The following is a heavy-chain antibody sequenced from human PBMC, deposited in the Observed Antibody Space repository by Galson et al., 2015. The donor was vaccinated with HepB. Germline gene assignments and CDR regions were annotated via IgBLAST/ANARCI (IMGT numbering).Heavy chain of an antibody. V-gene: IGHV3-23*01. CDR1: GFTFSSYA. Sequence: SLRLSCAASGFTFSSYAMSWVRQAPGKGLEWVSAISGSGGSTYYADSVKGRFTISRDNSKNTLYLQMNSLRAGDTAVYYCAKGWAIRGTFDIWGQGTMVTVSS. J-gene: IGHJ3*02. D-gene: IGHD3-16*01. CDR2: ISGSGGST. CDR3: AKGWAIRGTFDI.